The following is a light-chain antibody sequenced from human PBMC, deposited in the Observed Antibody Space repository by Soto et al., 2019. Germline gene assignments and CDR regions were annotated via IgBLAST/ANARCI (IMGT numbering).Light chain of an antibody. CDR3: SSYTTIKAVV. CDR1: SSDIGTYKY. CDR2: EVS. J-gene: IGLJ2*01. Sequence: QSAVTQPASVSGSPGQSITISCTGTSSDIGTYKYASWFQHHPGKAPKLIIFEVSNRPSGISDRFSGFKSANTAYLTISGVQPEDEADYHCSSYTTIKAVVFGGGTKVTVL. V-gene: IGLV2-14*01.